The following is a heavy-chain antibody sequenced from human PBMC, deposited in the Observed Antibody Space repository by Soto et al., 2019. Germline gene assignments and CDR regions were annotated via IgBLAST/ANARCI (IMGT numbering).Heavy chain of an antibody. J-gene: IGHJ6*02. CDR3: ARAGMGHCSGFTCDSGLYGMDV. CDR2: ISHGGNT. D-gene: IGHD2-15*01. V-gene: IGHV4-4*02. Sequence: QVQLQESGPGLVKPSGTLSLTCAVSGDSISSRNWWNWVRQPPGKGWEFIGQISHGGNTNYNPSHQSRVTISLDKSKNQFSLKLSSVTAADTAVYYCARAGMGHCSGFTCDSGLYGMDVWGQGTTVTVSS. CDR1: GDSISSRNW.